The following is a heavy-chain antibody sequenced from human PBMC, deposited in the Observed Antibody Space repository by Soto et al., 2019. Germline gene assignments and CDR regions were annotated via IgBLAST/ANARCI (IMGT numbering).Heavy chain of an antibody. CDR2: INPSGGST. J-gene: IGHJ4*02. D-gene: IGHD2-2*01. CDR1: GYTFTSYY. CDR3: ARGGCSSTSCYASDY. V-gene: IGHV1-46*03. Sequence: QVQLVQSGAEVKKPGASVKVSCKASGYTFTSYYMHWVRQAPRQGLEWMGIINPSGGSTSYAQKFQGRVTMTRDTSTSTVYMELSSLSSEDTAVYYCARGGCSSTSCYASDYWGQGTLVTVSS.